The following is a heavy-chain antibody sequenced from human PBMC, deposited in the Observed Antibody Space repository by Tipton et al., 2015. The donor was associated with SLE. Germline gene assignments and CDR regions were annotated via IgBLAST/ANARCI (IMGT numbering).Heavy chain of an antibody. CDR2: IYTSGNT. CDR3: ARRTSGYAPDY. D-gene: IGHD5-12*01. CDR1: GGSISSFY. V-gene: IGHV4-4*08. J-gene: IGHJ4*02. Sequence: TLSLTCTVSGGSISSFYWAWIRKPPEKGLEWIGFIYTSGNTNYSPSLKSRVTISVDTSKNQFSLKLSSVTAADTAFYYCARRTSGYAPDYWGQGTLVTVSS.